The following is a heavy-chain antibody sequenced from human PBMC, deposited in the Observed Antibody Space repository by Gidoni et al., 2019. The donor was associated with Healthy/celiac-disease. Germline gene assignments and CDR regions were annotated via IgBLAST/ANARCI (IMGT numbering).Heavy chain of an antibody. CDR3: ARESRAYCGGDCYYHYYYMDV. D-gene: IGHD2-21*01. CDR1: GFTYSDYY. Sequence: QVQLVESGGGLVKPGGSLRLSCAASGFTYSDYYMRWIRQAPGKGLEWVSYISSSGSTIYYADSVKCRFTISRDNAKNSLYLQMNSLRAEDTAVYYCARESRAYCGGDCYYHYYYMDVWGKGTTVTVSS. J-gene: IGHJ6*03. CDR2: ISSSGSTI. V-gene: IGHV3-11*01.